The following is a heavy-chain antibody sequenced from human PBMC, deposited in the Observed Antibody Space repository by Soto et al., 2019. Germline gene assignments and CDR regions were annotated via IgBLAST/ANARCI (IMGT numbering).Heavy chain of an antibody. D-gene: IGHD3-16*01. CDR1: GFTFSSSW. Sequence: GGSLRLSCAASGFTFSSSWMHWVRQAPGKGLVWVSHINSDGTDTNYADSVKGRFTISRDNAKNTVYLQMNSMRAEDTAVYYCARDWSYALNYWGQGSLVTVSS. V-gene: IGHV3-74*01. CDR3: ARDWSYALNY. J-gene: IGHJ4*02. CDR2: INSDGTDT.